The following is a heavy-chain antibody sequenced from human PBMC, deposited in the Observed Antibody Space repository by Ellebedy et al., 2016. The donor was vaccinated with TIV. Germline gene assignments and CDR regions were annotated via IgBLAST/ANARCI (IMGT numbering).Heavy chain of an antibody. CDR1: GYTFTSYA. Sequence: SVKVSXXASGYTFTSYAISWVRQAPGQGLEWMGGIIPIFGTANYAQKFQGRVTITADESTSTAYMELSSLRSEDTAVYYCASGGYPMGDAAFDIWGQGTMVTVSS. CDR2: IIPIFGTA. V-gene: IGHV1-69*13. CDR3: ASGGYPMGDAAFDI. J-gene: IGHJ3*02. D-gene: IGHD5-12*01.